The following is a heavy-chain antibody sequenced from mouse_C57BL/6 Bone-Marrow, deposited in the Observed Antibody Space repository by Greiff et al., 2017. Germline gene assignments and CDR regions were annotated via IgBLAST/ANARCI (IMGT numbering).Heavy chain of an antibody. CDR1: GYTFTSYW. D-gene: IGHD1-1*01. CDR2: IDPSDSDT. CDR3: TRGDYYCYFDY. Sequence: QVQLQQPGAELVRPGSSVKLSCKASGYTFTSYWMHWVKQRPIQGLEWIGNIDPSDSDTHYNQKFKDKVTLTVDKSSSTVYMQLSSLTSEDSAVYYCTRGDYYCYFDYWGQGTTLTVSS. J-gene: IGHJ2*01. V-gene: IGHV1-52*01.